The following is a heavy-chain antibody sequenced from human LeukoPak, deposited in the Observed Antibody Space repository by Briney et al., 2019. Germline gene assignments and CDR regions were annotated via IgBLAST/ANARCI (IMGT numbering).Heavy chain of an antibody. CDR2: IKQDGSEK. D-gene: IGHD6-6*01. J-gene: IGHJ4*02. CDR1: GFTFSTYW. CDR3: ARVSSSGNYYFDY. Sequence: GGSLRLSCAASGFTFSTYWMSWVRQAPGKGLEWVANIKQDGSEKYYVDSVKGRFTISRDNAKNSLYLQMNSLRAEDTAVYYCARVSSSGNYYFDYWGQGTLVTVSS. V-gene: IGHV3-7*04.